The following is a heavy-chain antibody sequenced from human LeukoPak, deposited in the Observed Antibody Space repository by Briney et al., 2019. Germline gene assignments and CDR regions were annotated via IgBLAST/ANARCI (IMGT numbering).Heavy chain of an antibody. CDR1: GFAFSEYW. CDR3: VREIKIMGFRAFDY. D-gene: IGHD3-10*01. CDR2: INDGGTYT. V-gene: IGHV3-74*01. Sequence: GGSLRLSCAGSGFAFSEYWMHWARQTPEKGLMWVSRINDGGTYTAYADSVKGRFAVSRGNAENTLYLQMDSLTVEDTGLYYCVREIKIMGFRAFDYWGQGTPVTVSS. J-gene: IGHJ4*02.